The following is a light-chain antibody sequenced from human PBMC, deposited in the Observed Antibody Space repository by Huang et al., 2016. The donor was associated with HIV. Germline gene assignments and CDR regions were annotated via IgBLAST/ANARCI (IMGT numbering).Light chain of an antibody. CDR1: QSISTY. V-gene: IGKV1-39*01. Sequence: IQMTQSPTSLSAYVGDRVSIACRASQSISTYLNWYQQKPGKARKLLISSASALHSGVPSRFSGSGSGTDFTLTIRGLQLDDFATYYCQQSYSALSSFGPGTRL. CDR3: QQSYSALSS. J-gene: IGKJ5*01. CDR2: SAS.